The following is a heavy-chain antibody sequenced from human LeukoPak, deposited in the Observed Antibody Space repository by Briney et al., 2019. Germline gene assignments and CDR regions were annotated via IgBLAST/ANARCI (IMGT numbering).Heavy chain of an antibody. V-gene: IGHV4-34*01. D-gene: IGHD6-19*01. J-gene: IGHJ4*02. CDR3: ASSQDSSGSCHY. Sequence: PSETLSPTYAVYGGSFSGYYWSWIRQPPGKGLEWIGEINHSGSTNYNPSLKSRVTISVDTSKNQFSLKLSSVTAADTAVYYCASSQDSSGSCHYWGQGTLVTVSS. CDR1: GGSFSGYY. CDR2: INHSGST.